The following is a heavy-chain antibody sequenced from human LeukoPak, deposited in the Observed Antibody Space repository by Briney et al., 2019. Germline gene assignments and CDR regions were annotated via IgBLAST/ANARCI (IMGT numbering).Heavy chain of an antibody. D-gene: IGHD2-15*01. CDR1: GYTFTVYY. CDR2: INPNSGGT. Sequence: ASVKVSCKASGYTFTVYYMHWVRQAPGQGLEWMGWINPNSGGTNYAQKFQGRVTMTRDTSISTAYMELSRLRSDDTAVYYCARDRGYCSGGSCYSNVFDIWGQGTMVTVSS. CDR3: ARDRGYCSGGSCYSNVFDI. J-gene: IGHJ3*02. V-gene: IGHV1-2*02.